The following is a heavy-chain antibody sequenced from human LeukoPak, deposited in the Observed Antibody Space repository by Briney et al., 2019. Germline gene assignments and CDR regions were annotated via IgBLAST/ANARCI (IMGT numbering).Heavy chain of an antibody. CDR3: ARDQYKGQSQPQDY. Sequence: ASVRVSCKASGYTFTGYGISWVRQAPGQGLEWMGWISAYNGNTNYAQKPQGRVTMTTDTSTSTAYMELRSLRSDDTAVYYCARDQYKGQSQPQDYWGQGTLVTVSS. V-gene: IGHV1-18*01. CDR2: ISAYNGNT. CDR1: GYTFTGYG. D-gene: IGHD1-1*01. J-gene: IGHJ4*02.